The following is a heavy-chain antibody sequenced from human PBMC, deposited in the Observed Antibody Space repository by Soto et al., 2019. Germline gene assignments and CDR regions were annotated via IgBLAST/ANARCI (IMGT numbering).Heavy chain of an antibody. Sequence: QVQLVESGGGVVQPGRSLRLSCAASGFTFSSYGMHWVRQAPGTGLEWVAVISYDGSNVYYADSLKGRFTISRDNSRNTLYLQMSSLRSEDTAVYYCARASYFSEKTAYYAKSFKWFDPWGQGTLVTVSS. CDR1: GFTFSSYG. V-gene: IGHV3-30*03. D-gene: IGHD3-9*01. CDR2: ISYDGSNV. J-gene: IGHJ5*02. CDR3: ARASYFSEKTAYYAKSFKWFDP.